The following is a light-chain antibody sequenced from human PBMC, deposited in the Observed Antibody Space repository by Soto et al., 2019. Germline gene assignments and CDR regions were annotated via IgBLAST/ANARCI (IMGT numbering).Light chain of an antibody. CDR2: GAS. CDR1: QSISSSY. J-gene: IGKJ2*01. Sequence: EIVLTQSPGTLSLSPGERPTLSCWASQSISSSYLASYQQKPGQAPRLLIYGASRRATGIPDRFSGRESGTDFTLTITTLEPEDSAVYFCQQYASSPYTFGQGTKVDIK. V-gene: IGKV3-20*01. CDR3: QQYASSPYT.